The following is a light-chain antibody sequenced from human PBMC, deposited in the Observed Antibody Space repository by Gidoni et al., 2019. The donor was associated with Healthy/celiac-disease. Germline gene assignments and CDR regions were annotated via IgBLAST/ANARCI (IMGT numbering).Light chain of an antibody. V-gene: IGKV3-20*01. CDR1: QSVSSSY. Sequence: PGTLSLSPGERATLSCRASQSVSSSYLAWYQQKPGQAPRLLIYGASSRATGIPDRFSGSGSGTDFTLTISRLEPEDFAVYYCQQYGSSRNTFGQGTKLEIK. CDR3: QQYGSSRNT. J-gene: IGKJ2*01. CDR2: GAS.